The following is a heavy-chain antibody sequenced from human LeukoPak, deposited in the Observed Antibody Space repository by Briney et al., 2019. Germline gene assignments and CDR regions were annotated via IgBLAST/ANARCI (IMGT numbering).Heavy chain of an antibody. CDR3: ARPINPMKVVAAAFDL. J-gene: IGHJ3*01. Sequence: PSQTLSLTCAVSGGSISSGGYSWSWIRQPPGKGLEWIGYIYHSGSTYYNPSLKSRVTISVDRSKNQFSLKLNSVTAADTAVYYCARPINPMKVVAAAFDLWGPGTMVTVSS. CDR2: IYHSGST. V-gene: IGHV4-30-2*01. D-gene: IGHD3-22*01. CDR1: GGSISSGGYS.